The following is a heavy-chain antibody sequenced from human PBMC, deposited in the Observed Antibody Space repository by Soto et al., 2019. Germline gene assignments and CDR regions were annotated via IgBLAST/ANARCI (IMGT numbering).Heavy chain of an antibody. D-gene: IGHD7-27*01. CDR3: ARKAWVRFDY. V-gene: IGHV4-4*02. J-gene: IGHJ4*02. CDR2: VFHTGDT. CDR1: GDSISSSVW. Sequence: PSETLSLTCAVSGDSISSSVWWTLVRQPPGKGLEWIGEVFHTGDTYFNPSLRSRVAMSVDKSTNEFSLKVTCVTAADTAIYYCARKAWVRFDYWGQGALVTVSS.